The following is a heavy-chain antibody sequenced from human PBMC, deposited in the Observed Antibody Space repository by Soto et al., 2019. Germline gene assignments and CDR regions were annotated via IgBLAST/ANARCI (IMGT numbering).Heavy chain of an antibody. Sequence: EVLLLESGGGLVQPGGSLRLSCKGSGFTFHNYAMSWVRQAPGKGLEWVSGIGGGDTHYADSVKGRFTISRDDLQSTVFLKMNGLRPDDTAVYYCAKDAVSFNGQWAWFAPWGQGTLVTVSS. D-gene: IGHD1-26*01. CDR2: IGGGDT. CDR1: GFTFHNYA. J-gene: IGHJ5*02. CDR3: AKDAVSFNGQWAWFAP. V-gene: IGHV3-23*01.